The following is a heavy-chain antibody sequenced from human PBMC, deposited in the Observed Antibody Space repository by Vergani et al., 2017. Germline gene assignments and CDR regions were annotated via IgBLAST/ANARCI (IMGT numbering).Heavy chain of an antibody. CDR2: IYYSGST. J-gene: IGHJ4*02. CDR1: GGSISSYY. V-gene: IGHV4-59*01. D-gene: IGHD3-3*01. Sequence: QVQLQQWGAGLLKPSETLSLTCTVSGGSISSYYWSWIRQPPGKGLEWIGYIYYSGSTNYNPSLKSRVTISVDTSKNPFSLKLSSVTAADTAVYYCARISAGITIFGVVTNARFDYWGQGTLVTVSS. CDR3: ARISAGITIFGVVTNARFDY.